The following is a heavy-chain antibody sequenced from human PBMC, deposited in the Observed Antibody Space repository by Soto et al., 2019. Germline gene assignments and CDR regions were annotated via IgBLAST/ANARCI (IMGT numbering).Heavy chain of an antibody. Sequence: ASVKVSCKASGYTFTSYGISWVRQAPGQGLEWMGWISANNGNTNYAQKLQGRVTMTTDKSTSTAYMELSSLRSEDTAVYYCARSYSGSYLAHMVYWGQGTLVTVSS. CDR3: ARSYSGSYLAHMVY. CDR1: GYTFTSYG. CDR2: ISANNGNT. J-gene: IGHJ4*02. D-gene: IGHD1-26*01. V-gene: IGHV1-18*01.